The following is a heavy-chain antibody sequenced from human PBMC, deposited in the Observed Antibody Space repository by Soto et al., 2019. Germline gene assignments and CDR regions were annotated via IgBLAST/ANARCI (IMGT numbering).Heavy chain of an antibody. D-gene: IGHD6-13*01. CDR1: GDSLSGYS. CDR3: ARERIAAAVGNTWFDP. V-gene: IGHV4-4*07. Sequence: SETLSLTCTTSGDSLSGYSWYWVRQPAGKGLEWIGRIFTGGSTNYNPSLKSRVTMSVDTSKNQFSLKLSSVTAADTAVYYCARERIAAAVGNTWFDPWGQGTLVTVS. CDR2: IFTGGST. J-gene: IGHJ5*02.